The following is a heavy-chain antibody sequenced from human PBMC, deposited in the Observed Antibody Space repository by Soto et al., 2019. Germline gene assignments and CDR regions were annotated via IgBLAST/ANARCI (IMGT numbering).Heavy chain of an antibody. CDR2: LGAADDP. J-gene: IGHJ6*02. Sequence: EVQLVESGGGAVQPGASLRLSCAASGFSFRGYDMHWVRQRPGKGLEWVSGLGAADDPYYIAPVKGPCSVSRDNTQNSLYLQMNNLRVDDTAVDVCARAYLGRLPRRADYDYGMDVWGRGTTVTVSS. CDR3: ARAYLGRLPRRADYDYGMDV. CDR1: GFSFRGYD. D-gene: IGHD1-26*01. V-gene: IGHV3-13*05.